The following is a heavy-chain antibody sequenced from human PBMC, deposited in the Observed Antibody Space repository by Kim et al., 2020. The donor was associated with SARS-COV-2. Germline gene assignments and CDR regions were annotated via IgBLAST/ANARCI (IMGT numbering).Heavy chain of an antibody. Sequence: GGSLRLSCAASGFTFSSNWMHWVRQVPGKGLVWVSRISSDGSSTSYADSVKGRFTISRDNAKNTLYLQMNSLRAEDTAVYYCARSAYSGSYYYFDDWGQGSLVTVSS. J-gene: IGHJ4*02. CDR1: GFTFSSNW. D-gene: IGHD1-26*01. V-gene: IGHV3-74*01. CDR3: ARSAYSGSYYYFDD. CDR2: ISSDGSST.